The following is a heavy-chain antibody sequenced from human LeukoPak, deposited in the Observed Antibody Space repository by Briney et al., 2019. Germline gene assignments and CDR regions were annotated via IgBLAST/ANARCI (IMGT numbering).Heavy chain of an antibody. J-gene: IGHJ5*02. CDR2: IYHSGST. V-gene: IGHV4-38-2*02. CDR1: RYSISTGYY. D-gene: IGHD3-22*01. Sequence: PSETLSLTCTVSRYSISTGYYWGWIRQPPGKGLEWIGSIYHSGSTYYNPSLKSRVTISVDTSKNQFSLKLSSVTAPDTAVYYCAREGTTYYYDTSGYRPPSGSWGQGTLVTVSS. CDR3: AREGTTYYYDTSGYRPPSGS.